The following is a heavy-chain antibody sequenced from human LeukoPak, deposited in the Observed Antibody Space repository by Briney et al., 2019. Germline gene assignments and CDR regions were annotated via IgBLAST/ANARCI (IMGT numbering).Heavy chain of an antibody. V-gene: IGHV4-39*07. CDR3: ARYHSGYDDY. CDR1: CGSISISSYY. D-gene: IGHD5-12*01. CDR2: IYYSGST. Sequence: SETLSLTCTVSCGSISISSYYWGWIRQPPGKGLGLIGSIYYSGSTYNPPSLKSRATIAVNTTKNQFSLQRSSVTAAATALYYCARYHSGYDDYWGQGTLVTVSS. J-gene: IGHJ4*02.